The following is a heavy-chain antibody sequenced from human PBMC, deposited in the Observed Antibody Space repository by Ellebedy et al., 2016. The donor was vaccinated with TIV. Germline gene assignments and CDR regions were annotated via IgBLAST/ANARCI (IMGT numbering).Heavy chain of an antibody. J-gene: IGHJ6*02. Sequence: SETLSLTCAVYGGSFSGYYWSWVRQAPGKGLEWIGEINHSGSTNYNPSLKSRVTISVDTSKNQFSLKLSSVTAADTAVYYCARLGVFGEILYGMDVWGQGTTVTVSS. V-gene: IGHV4-34*01. CDR2: INHSGST. D-gene: IGHD3-10*01. CDR1: GGSFSGYY. CDR3: ARLGVFGEILYGMDV.